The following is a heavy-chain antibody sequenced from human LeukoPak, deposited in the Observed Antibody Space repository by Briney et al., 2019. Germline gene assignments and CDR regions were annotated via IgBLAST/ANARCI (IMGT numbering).Heavy chain of an antibody. J-gene: IGHJ4*02. Sequence: GGSLRLSCAASGFSFSNYWMTWVRQAPGKGLEWVANIKQDASEKYYVDSVNGRFTISRDNAQNSFYLQMNSLRAEDTAVYYCARDRGSTGYDSYDYWGQGTLVTGSS. V-gene: IGHV3-7*01. CDR1: GFSFSNYW. CDR3: ARDRGSTGYDSYDY. D-gene: IGHD5-12*01. CDR2: IKQDASEK.